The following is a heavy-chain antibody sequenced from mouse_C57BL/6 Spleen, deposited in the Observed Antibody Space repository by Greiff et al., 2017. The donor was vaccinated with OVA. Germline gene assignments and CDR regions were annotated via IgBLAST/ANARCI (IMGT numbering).Heavy chain of an antibody. D-gene: IGHD2-3*01. CDR2: IYPGSGNT. V-gene: IGHV1-76*01. CDR1: GYTFTDYY. Sequence: VQLQQSGAELVRPGASVKLSCKASGYTFTDYYINWVKQRPGQGLEWIARIYPGSGNTYYNEKFKGKATLTAEKSSSTAYMQLSSLTSEDSAVYFCAREADGYYDYYAMDYWGQGTSVTVSS. J-gene: IGHJ4*01. CDR3: AREADGYYDYYAMDY.